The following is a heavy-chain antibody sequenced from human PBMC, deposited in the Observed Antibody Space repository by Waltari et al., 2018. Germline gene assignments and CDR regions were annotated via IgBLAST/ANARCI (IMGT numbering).Heavy chain of an antibody. D-gene: IGHD6-19*01. CDR3: AKGEWLPLPGAFDI. V-gene: IGHV3-9*01. J-gene: IGHJ3*02. CDR1: GFTFDDYA. Sequence: DVQLVESGGGLVQPGRSLRLSLAASGFTFDDYAMHWVLQSPGKGLEWVSCISWNSGSIGYADSVKGRFTISRDNAKNSLYLQMNSLRAEDTALYYCAKGEWLPLPGAFDIWGQGTMVTVSS. CDR2: ISWNSGSI.